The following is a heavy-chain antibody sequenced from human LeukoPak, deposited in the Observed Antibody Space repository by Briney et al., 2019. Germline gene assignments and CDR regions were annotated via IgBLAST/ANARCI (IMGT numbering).Heavy chain of an antibody. CDR3: ARVVDSGYDYHFDY. J-gene: IGHJ4*02. D-gene: IGHD5-12*01. V-gene: IGHV1-8*01. CDR2: MNPNSGNT. Sequence: ASVKVSCKASGYTFTSYDINWVRQATGQGPEWMGWMNPNSGNTGYAQKFQGRVTMTRNTSISTAYMELSSLRSEDTAVYYCARVVDSGYDYHFDYWGQGTLVTVSS. CDR1: GYTFTSYD.